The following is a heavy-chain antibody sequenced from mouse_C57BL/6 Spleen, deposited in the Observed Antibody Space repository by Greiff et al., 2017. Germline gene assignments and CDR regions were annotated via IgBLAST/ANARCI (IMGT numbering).Heavy chain of an antibody. CDR2: INPSNGGT. CDR1: GYTFTSYW. D-gene: IGHD2-5*01. CDR3: AREPLNHYSIYGGAMDY. J-gene: IGHJ4*01. Sequence: QVQLQQPGTELVKPGASVKLSCKASGYTFTSYWMHWVKQRPGQGLEWIGNINPSNGGTNYNEKFKSKATLTVDKSSSTAYMQLSSLTSEDSAVYYCAREPLNHYSIYGGAMDYWGQGTSVTVSS. V-gene: IGHV1-53*01.